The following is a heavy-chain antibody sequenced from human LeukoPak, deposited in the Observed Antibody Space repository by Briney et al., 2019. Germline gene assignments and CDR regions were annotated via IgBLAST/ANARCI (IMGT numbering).Heavy chain of an antibody. CDR2: IDWDDDK. J-gene: IGHJ6*02. Sequence: SGPTLVNPTPTLTLTCTFSGFSLSTSGMCVSWIRQPPGKALEWLARIDWDDDKYYSTSLKTRLTISKDTSKNQVVLTMTNMDPVDTATYYCARHIVGATTYYYYGMDVWGQGTTVTVSS. CDR3: ARHIVGATTYYYYGMDV. V-gene: IGHV2-70*11. D-gene: IGHD1-26*01. CDR1: GFSLSTSGMC.